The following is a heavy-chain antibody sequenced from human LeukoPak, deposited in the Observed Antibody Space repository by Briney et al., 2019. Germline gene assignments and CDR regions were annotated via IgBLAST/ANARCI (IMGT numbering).Heavy chain of an antibody. D-gene: IGHD3-22*01. V-gene: IGHV4-31*03. CDR1: GGSVSSGSYY. Sequence: SETLSLTCTVSGGSVSSGSYYWSWIRQHPGKGLEWIGYIYYSGSTYYNPSLKSRVTISVDTSKNQFSLKLSSVTAADTAVYYCARGYDSSGYYYPSPLQHWGQGTLVTVSS. CDR2: IYYSGST. J-gene: IGHJ1*01. CDR3: ARGYDSSGYYYPSPLQH.